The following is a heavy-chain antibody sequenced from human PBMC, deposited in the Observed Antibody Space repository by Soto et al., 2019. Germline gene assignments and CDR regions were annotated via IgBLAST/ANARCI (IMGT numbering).Heavy chain of an antibody. V-gene: IGHV1-3*01. J-gene: IGHJ6*02. CDR3: ARVGIVSYYYYYGMDV. D-gene: IGHD3-22*01. CDR1: GYTFTSYA. Sequence: GASVKVSCKASGYTFTSYAMHWVRQAPGQRLEWMGWINAGNGNTKYSQKFQGRVTITRDTSASTAYMELRSLRSEDTAVYYCARVGIVSYYYYYGMDVWGQGTTVTVSS. CDR2: INAGNGNT.